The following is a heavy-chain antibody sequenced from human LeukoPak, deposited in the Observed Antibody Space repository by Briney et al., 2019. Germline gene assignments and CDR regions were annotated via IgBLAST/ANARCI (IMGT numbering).Heavy chain of an antibody. CDR1: GFTFSSFA. J-gene: IGHJ4*02. Sequence: GGSLRLSCAASGFTFSSFAMTRVRQAPGKGLEWVSVVYSDGNTYYGDSVKGRFTISRDNSKNTVYLQMNSLRAEDTAVYYCASSTWDDWGQGTLVTVSS. V-gene: IGHV3-66*01. CDR2: VYSDGNT. D-gene: IGHD6-13*01. CDR3: ASSTWDD.